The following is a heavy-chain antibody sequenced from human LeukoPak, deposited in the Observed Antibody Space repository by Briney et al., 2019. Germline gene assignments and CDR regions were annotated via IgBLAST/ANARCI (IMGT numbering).Heavy chain of an antibody. J-gene: IGHJ4*02. CDR1: GFTFNNYA. D-gene: IGHD1-26*01. CDR3: ARRSGSSRSSFDY. Sequence: EAGGSLRLSCAASGFTFNNYAMNWVRQAPGKGLEWVSGISGFGGSTYYAPSVKGRLTISRDNFGNMLYLHLDSLRVEDTAIYYCARRSGSSRSSFDYWGQGALVTVSS. V-gene: IGHV3-23*01. CDR2: ISGFGGST.